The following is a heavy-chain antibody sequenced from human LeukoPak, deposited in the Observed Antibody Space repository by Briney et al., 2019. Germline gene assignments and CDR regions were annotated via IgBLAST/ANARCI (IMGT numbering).Heavy chain of an antibody. J-gene: IGHJ4*02. D-gene: IGHD3-22*01. CDR3: AKESESYDSTGSTFDF. Sequence: GGSLRLSCAASGFTFSNHGMSWVRQAPGKGLEWVSGIRGSGFSTDYADSVKGRFTISRDNSKNTLYLQMNSLRVEDTAVYYCAKESESYDSTGSTFDFWGQGTLVTVSS. CDR1: GFTFSNHG. V-gene: IGHV3-23*01. CDR2: IRGSGFST.